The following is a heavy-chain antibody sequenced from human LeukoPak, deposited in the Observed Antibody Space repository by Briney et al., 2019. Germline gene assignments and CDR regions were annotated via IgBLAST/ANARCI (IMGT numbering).Heavy chain of an antibody. CDR1: GGSTSGRY. CDR2: IHYDGRT. J-gene: IGHJ4*02. D-gene: IGHD2-21*01. V-gene: IGHV4-59*11. CDR3: ARLVNYGDSDY. Sequence: SETLSDTCTVSGGSTSGRYWTWIRQPPGKGLEWIGYIHYDGRTNYNPSFKSRVIISLDTSNNQFSLNLKSVTAADTAAYYCARLVNYGDSDYWGQGSLITVSS.